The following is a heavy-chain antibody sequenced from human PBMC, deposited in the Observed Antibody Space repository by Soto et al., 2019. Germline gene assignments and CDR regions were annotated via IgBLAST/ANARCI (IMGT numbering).Heavy chain of an antibody. CDR1: GYSFTSYW. CDR2: IYPGDSDT. D-gene: IGHD6-19*01. Sequence: PGESLRISCKGSGYSFTSYWIGWVRQMPGKGLEWMGIIYPGDSDTRYSPSFQGQVAFSADKSISTAYLQWSGLKASDTAIYYCARRLSTGCFFDFWGQGTLVTVSS. V-gene: IGHV5-51*01. J-gene: IGHJ4*02. CDR3: ARRLSTGCFFDF.